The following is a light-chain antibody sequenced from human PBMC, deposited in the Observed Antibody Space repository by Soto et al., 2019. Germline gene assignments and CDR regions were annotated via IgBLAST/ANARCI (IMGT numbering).Light chain of an antibody. CDR2: EVS. Sequence: QSALTQPASVSGSPGQSITISCTGTSSDVGGYNYVSWYQHHPGKAPKLIIYEVSNRPSGVSNRFSGSKSGNTASLTISGLQAEDEADYYCNSYTSKSTGVFGTGTKFTVL. CDR3: NSYTSKSTGV. CDR1: SSDVGGYNY. J-gene: IGLJ1*01. V-gene: IGLV2-14*01.